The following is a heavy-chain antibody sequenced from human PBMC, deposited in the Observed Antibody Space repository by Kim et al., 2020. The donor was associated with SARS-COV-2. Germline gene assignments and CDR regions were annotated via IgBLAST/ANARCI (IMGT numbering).Heavy chain of an antibody. V-gene: IGHV3-30-3*01. CDR2: ISYDGSNK. D-gene: IGHD2-15*01. CDR1: GFTFSSYA. J-gene: IGHJ4*02. Sequence: GGSLRLSCAASGFTFSSYAMHWVRQAPGKGLEWVAVISYDGSNKYYADSVKGRFTISRDNSKNTLYLQMNSLRAEDTAVYYCASEGYCSGGSCSPPAGGVDYWGQGTLVTVSS. CDR3: ASEGYCSGGSCSPPAGGVDY.